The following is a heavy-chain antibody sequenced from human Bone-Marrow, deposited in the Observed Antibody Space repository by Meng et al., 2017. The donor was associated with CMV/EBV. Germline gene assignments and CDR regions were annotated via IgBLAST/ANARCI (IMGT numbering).Heavy chain of an antibody. CDR1: GFTFDDYG. D-gene: IGHD4-11*01. J-gene: IGHJ4*02. CDR3: ARDSGNYDFDY. CDR2: INWNGGST. V-gene: IGHV3-20*04. Sequence: GGSLRLSCAASGFTFDDYGMSWVRQAPGKGLEWVSGINWNGGSTGYADFVKGRFTISRDNAKNTLYLQMNSLRAEDTAVYYCARDSGNYDFDYWGQGTLVTVSS.